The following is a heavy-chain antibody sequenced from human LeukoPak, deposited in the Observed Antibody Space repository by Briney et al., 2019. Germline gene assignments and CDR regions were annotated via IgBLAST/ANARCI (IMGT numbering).Heavy chain of an antibody. CDR2: IYYSGST. Sequence: SETLSLTCTVSGGSISSYYWSWIRQPPGKGLEWIGYIYYSGSTNYNPSLKSRVTISVDTSKNQFSLKLSSVTAADTAVYYCARHSGSYYNDAFDIWGQGTMVTVSS. V-gene: IGHV4-59*08. D-gene: IGHD1-26*01. J-gene: IGHJ3*02. CDR3: ARHSGSYYNDAFDI. CDR1: GGSISSYY.